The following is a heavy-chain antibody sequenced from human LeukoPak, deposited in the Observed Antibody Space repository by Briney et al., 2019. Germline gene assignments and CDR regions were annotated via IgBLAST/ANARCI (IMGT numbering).Heavy chain of an antibody. CDR2: IHPGDSDT. J-gene: IGHJ6*02. V-gene: IGHV5-51*01. D-gene: IGHD3-16*01. CDR3: ARVLSAFYGMDV. CDR1: GYISTSYW. Sequence: GESLKISCEGSGYISTSYWIGWVRQMPGKGLEWMGIIHPGDSDTRYSPSFQGQVTISADKSIRTAYLQWSSLRASDTAMYYCARVLSAFYGMDVWGQGTTVTVSS.